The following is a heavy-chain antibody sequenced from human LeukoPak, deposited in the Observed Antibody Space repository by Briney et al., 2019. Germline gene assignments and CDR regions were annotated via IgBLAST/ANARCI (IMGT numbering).Heavy chain of an antibody. V-gene: IGHV1-2*02. D-gene: IGHD2-15*01. CDR1: GYTFTSYY. Sequence: ASVKVSCKASGYTFTSYYMHWVRQAPGQGLEGMGWINPNSGGINYAQKFQGRVTMTRDTSISTAYMELSRLRSDDTAVYYCARDALGYCSGGSCYSGIDPWGQGTLVTVSS. CDR3: ARDALGYCSGGSCYSGIDP. J-gene: IGHJ5*02. CDR2: INPNSGGI.